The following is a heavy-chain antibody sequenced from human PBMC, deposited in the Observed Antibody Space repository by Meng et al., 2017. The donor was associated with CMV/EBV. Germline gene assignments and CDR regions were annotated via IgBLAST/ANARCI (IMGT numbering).Heavy chain of an antibody. V-gene: IGHV4-34*01. J-gene: IGHJ4*02. CDR3: ARGAYDFWSGKDDY. CDR2: INHSGST. D-gene: IGHD3-3*01. CDR1: GGSFSGYY. Sequence: LSLTCAVYGGSFSGYYWSWIRQPPGKGLEWIGEINHSGSTNYNPSLKSRVTISEDTSKNQFSLKLSSVTAADTAVYYCARGAYDFWSGKDDYWGQGTLVTVSS.